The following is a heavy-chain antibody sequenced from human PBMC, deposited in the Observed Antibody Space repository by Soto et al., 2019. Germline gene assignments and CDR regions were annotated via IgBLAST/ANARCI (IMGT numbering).Heavy chain of an antibody. Sequence: GGSLRLSCAESGFTFSSYGMHWVRQAPGKGLDWVAVIWFDGSNKYYADSVKGRFTISRDNSKNMLYLQMNSLRAEDTALYYCARAVGPFDYWGHGTLVTLSS. CDR1: GFTFSSYG. J-gene: IGHJ4*01. V-gene: IGHV3-33*01. D-gene: IGHD1-26*01. CDR3: ARAVGPFDY. CDR2: IWFDGSNK.